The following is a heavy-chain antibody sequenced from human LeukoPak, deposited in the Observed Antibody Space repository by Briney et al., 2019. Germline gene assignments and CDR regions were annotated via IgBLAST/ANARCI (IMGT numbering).Heavy chain of an antibody. D-gene: IGHD4-17*01. CDR3: ARDITPDSTVTTND. V-gene: IGHV1-2*02. CDR1: GYTFTGYY. J-gene: IGHJ4*02. Sequence: GASVKVSCKASGYTFTGYYMHWVRLAPGQGLEWMGWVNPNSGGTNYAQKFQGRVTMTRDTSITTAYMELSRLTSDDTAMYYCARDITPDSTVTTNDWGQGTLVTVSS. CDR2: VNPNSGGT.